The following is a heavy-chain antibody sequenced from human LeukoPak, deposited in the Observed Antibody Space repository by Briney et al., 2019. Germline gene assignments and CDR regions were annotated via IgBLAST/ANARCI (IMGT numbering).Heavy chain of an antibody. Sequence: ASVKVSCKASTDIFSSYGITWVRQAPGQGLEWMGWISPGNGNTNYAQKLQGRVTMTTDTSTSTAYMELRSLRSDDTAVYYCARHGSGDAFDIWGQGTMVTVSS. J-gene: IGHJ3*02. CDR1: TDIFSSYG. D-gene: IGHD6-25*01. CDR3: ARHGSGDAFDI. V-gene: IGHV1-18*01. CDR2: ISPGNGNT.